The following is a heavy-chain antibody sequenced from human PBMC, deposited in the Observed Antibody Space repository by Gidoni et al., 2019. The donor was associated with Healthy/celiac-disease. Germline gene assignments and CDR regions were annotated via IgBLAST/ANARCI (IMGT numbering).Heavy chain of an antibody. D-gene: IGHD3-3*01. CDR2: IIPIFGTA. CDR3: ASEKGAPTIFGVVNGYYYYMDV. V-gene: IGHV1-69*01. CDR1: GGTFSSYA. J-gene: IGHJ6*03. Sequence: QVQLVQSGAEVKKTGSSVKVSCKAAGGTFSSYAISWVRQAPGQGLEWMGGIIPIFGTANYAQKFQGRVTITADESTSTAYMELSSLRSEDTAVYYCASEKGAPTIFGVVNGYYYYMDVWGKGTTVTVSS.